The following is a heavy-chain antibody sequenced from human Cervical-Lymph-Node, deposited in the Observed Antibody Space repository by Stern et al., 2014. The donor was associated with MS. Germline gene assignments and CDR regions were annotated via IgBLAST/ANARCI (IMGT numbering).Heavy chain of an antibody. D-gene: IGHD3-3*01. CDR1: GFAFDDYA. J-gene: IGHJ6*02. V-gene: IGHV3-9*01. CDR3: ATANYEFGYYGMDV. CDR2: ISWSGTKI. Sequence: EVQLVESGGGLVQPGRSLRLSCAAAGFAFDDYAMHWVRQAPGQVLGWVSGISWSGTKIGYADSVKGRFTISRDNAKNSLFLQMNNLRAEDTALYYCATANYEFGYYGMDVWGQGTAVTVS.